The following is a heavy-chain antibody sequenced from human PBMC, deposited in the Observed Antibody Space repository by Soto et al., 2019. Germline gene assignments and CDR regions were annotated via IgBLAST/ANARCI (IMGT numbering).Heavy chain of an antibody. D-gene: IGHD6-19*01. J-gene: IGHJ4*02. CDR2: IYWDDDK. CDR1: GFSLSTSGVG. CDR3: ALQWQPSLGYCEY. V-gene: IGHV2-5*02. Sequence: QITLKESGPTLVKPTQTLTLTCTFSGFSLSTSGVGVGWIRQSPGKALEWLALIYWDDDKRYRSSLKNRLTTTXDXSKNQVVLTTPNMDPVDTATYYCALQWQPSLGYCEYWGQGTLVTVAS.